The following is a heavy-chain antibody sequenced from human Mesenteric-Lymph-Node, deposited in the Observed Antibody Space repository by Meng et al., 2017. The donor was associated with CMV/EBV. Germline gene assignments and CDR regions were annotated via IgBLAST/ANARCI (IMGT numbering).Heavy chain of an antibody. D-gene: IGHD1-14*01. CDR3: ARGKRPGDWVDP. CDR2: TYYSGST. J-gene: IGHJ5*02. CDR1: GGSISSGDYY. V-gene: IGHV4-30-4*08. Sequence: LSLTCTVSGGSISSGDYYWSWIRQPPGKGLEWIGYTYYSGSTYYNPSLKSRVTISVDTSKNQFSLKLSSVTAADTAVYYCARGKRPGDWVDPWGQGTLVTVSS.